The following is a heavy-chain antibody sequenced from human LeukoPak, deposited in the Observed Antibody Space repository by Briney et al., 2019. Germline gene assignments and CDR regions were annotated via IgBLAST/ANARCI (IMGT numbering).Heavy chain of an antibody. CDR2: IYYSGST. Sequence: SSETLSLTCTVSGGSVSSSSYYWGWIRQPPMKGLEWIGSIYYSGSTEYNLSPKSRVTISVDTSRNQFSLKLSSVTAADTAVYYCARHQSYGSGTYYAPFDNWGQGILVTVSS. D-gene: IGHD3-10*01. CDR3: ARHQSYGSGTYYAPFDN. CDR1: GGSVSSSSYY. V-gene: IGHV4-39*01. J-gene: IGHJ4*02.